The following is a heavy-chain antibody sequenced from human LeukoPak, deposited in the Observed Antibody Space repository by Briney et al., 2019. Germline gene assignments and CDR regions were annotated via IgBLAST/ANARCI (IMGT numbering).Heavy chain of an antibody. CDR3: ARGSGWIFDY. J-gene: IGHJ4*02. D-gene: IGHD6-19*01. V-gene: IGHV3-30*02. Sequence: PGGSLRLSCAASGFTFSSYGMHWVRQAAGKGLEWVTFIRYDGSNKYYTDSVKGRFTISRDNSYKTLYLQMNSLRAEDTAVYYCARGSGWIFDYCGQGTLVTVSS. CDR1: GFTFSSYG. CDR2: IRYDGSNK.